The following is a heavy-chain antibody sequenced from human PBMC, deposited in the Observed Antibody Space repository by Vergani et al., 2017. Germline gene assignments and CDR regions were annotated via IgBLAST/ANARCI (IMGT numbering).Heavy chain of an antibody. CDR2: IYYNGNT. CDR3: ARVRLGDLSLRTFDY. CDR1: GGSISSGAYY. Sequence: QVQLQESGPGLVKPSQTLSRTCTVSGGSISSGAYYWSWIRQPPGKGLEWIGYIYYNGNTYYNPSLKSRVTISVDTSKNQFSLKLSSVTAADTAVYYCARVRLGDLSLRTFDYWGQGTLVTVSS. D-gene: IGHD3-16*02. J-gene: IGHJ4*02. V-gene: IGHV4-30-4*08.